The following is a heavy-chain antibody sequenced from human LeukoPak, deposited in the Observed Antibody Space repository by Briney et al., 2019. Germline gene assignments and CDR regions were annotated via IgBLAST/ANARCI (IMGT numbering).Heavy chain of an antibody. V-gene: IGHV4-4*02. CDR1: GGSISSSNW. Sequence: SETLSLTCAVSGGSISSSNWWSWVRQPPGQGLEWIGEIYHSGSTNYDPSLKSRVTISVDKSKNQFSLKLSSVTAADTAVYYCARSTMKHIYFGYWGQGTLVTVSS. CDR2: IYHSGST. CDR3: ARSTMKHIYFGY. J-gene: IGHJ4*02.